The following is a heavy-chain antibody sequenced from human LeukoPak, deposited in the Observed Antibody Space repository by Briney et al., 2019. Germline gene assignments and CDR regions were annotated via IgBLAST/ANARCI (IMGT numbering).Heavy chain of an antibody. D-gene: IGHD2-21*02. CDR2: IYYSGST. V-gene: IGHV4-59*01. CDR3: AKFGFGGGHYYGFGD. Sequence: SETLSLTCTFSGGAISSDCWSWIRQPPGKGLEWIGHIYYSGSTNYNSSLKSRLTISVDPSKSQISLKLSSVSAADTAVYYCAKFGFGGGHYYGFGDWGQGTLVTVSS. CDR1: GGAISSDC. J-gene: IGHJ4*02.